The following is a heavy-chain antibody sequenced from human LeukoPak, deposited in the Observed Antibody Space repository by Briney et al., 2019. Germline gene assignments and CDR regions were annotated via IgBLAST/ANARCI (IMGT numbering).Heavy chain of an antibody. CDR3: ARDMATINYAFDI. D-gene: IGHD5-24*01. V-gene: IGHV3-33*01. CDR1: GFTFSSYS. Sequence: PGRSLRLSCAASGFTFSSYSMHWVRQAPGKGLEWVAIIWYDGSNKYYADSVKGRFTISRDNSKNTLYLQMNSLRAEDTAVYYCARDMATINYAFDIWGQGTMVTVSS. J-gene: IGHJ3*02. CDR2: IWYDGSNK.